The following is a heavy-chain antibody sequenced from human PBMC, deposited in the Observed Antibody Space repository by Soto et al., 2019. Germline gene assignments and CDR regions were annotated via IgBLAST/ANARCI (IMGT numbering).Heavy chain of an antibody. D-gene: IGHD3-22*01. CDR2: IYYSGST. J-gene: IGHJ6*02. CDR3: ARRLYYDSSGFEGCGMDV. V-gene: IGHV4-39*01. Sequence: SETLSLTCTVPGGSISSSSYYWGWIRQPPGKGLEWIGSIYYSGSTYYNPSLKSRVTISVDTSKNQFSLKLSSVTAADTAVYYCARRLYYDSSGFEGCGMDVWGQGTTVT. CDR1: GGSISSSSYY.